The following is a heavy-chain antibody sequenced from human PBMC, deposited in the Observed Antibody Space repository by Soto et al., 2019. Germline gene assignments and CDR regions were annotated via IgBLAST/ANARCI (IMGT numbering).Heavy chain of an antibody. V-gene: IGHV3-48*02. CDR2: ISSSSSNI. J-gene: IGHJ6*02. CDR1: GFTFSSYS. Sequence: EVRLVESGGGLVPPGGSLRLSCAASGFTFSSYSMNWVRQAPGKGLEWVSYISSSSSNIYYADSVKGRITITRASAKNSLYLQMNSLRDDDMAVYYCARIRGYGYYYYGMDVWGQGTTVTVSS. D-gene: IGHD5-12*01. CDR3: ARIRGYGYYYYGMDV.